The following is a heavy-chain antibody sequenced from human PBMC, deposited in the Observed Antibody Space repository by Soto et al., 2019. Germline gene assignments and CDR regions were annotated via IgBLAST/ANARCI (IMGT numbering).Heavy chain of an antibody. V-gene: IGHV3-21*01. J-gene: IGHJ6*02. Sequence: LRLSCAASGFTFSSYSMNWVRQAPGKGLEWVSSISSSSSYIYYADSVKGRFTISRDNAKNSLYLQMNSLRAEDTAVYYCARELRFGELLLPEGGMDVWGQGTTVTVSS. CDR2: ISSSSSYI. CDR1: GFTFSSYS. D-gene: IGHD3-10*01. CDR3: ARELRFGELLLPEGGMDV.